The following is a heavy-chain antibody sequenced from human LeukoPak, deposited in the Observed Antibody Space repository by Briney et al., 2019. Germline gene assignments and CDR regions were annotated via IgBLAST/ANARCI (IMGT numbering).Heavy chain of an antibody. D-gene: IGHD4-23*01. Sequence: GESLKISCKGSGYSFTRYWITWVRQMPGKGLEWMGNIDPTDSYTNYSPSFQGHVTISVGKSINTAYLQWGSLKASDTAMYYCARLAGGNGPDYWGQGTLVTVSS. J-gene: IGHJ4*02. CDR1: GYSFTRYW. CDR3: ARLAGGNGPDY. V-gene: IGHV5-10-1*01. CDR2: IDPTDSYT.